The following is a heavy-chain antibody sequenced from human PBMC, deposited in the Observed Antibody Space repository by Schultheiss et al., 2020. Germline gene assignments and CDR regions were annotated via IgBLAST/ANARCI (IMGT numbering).Heavy chain of an antibody. J-gene: IGHJ6*02. CDR3: AREVTEMATIVEYYYYGMDV. D-gene: IGHD5-24*01. Sequence: GGSLRLSCAASGFSISDYSMNWVRQAPGKGLEWVSSISSSSTFIYYADSVRGRFTISRDNDKNSVYLQMNSLRADDMAVYYCAREVTEMATIVEYYYYGMDVWGQGTTVTVSS. CDR2: ISSSSTFI. V-gene: IGHV3-21*01. CDR1: GFSISDYS.